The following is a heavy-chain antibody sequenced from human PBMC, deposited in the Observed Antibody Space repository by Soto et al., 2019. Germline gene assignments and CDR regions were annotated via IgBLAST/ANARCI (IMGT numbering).Heavy chain of an antibody. CDR1: GFSFRSDW. V-gene: IGHV3-7*04. CDR3: SGGVGDAI. J-gene: IGHJ4*02. Sequence: EDQLVESGGGLVQPGGSLRLTCAVSGFSFRSDWMNWVRQAQGKGLEWVAHTNQDGSEKYYLDSVKGRFTIFRDNAKNSLYLQMNSLRAEDTAVYYCSGGVGDAIWGQGTLVTVSS. CDR2: TNQDGSEK. D-gene: IGHD1-26*01.